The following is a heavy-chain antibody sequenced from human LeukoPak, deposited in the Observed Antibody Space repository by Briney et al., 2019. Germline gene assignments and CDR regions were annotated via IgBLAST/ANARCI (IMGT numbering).Heavy chain of an antibody. D-gene: IGHD2-2*01. CDR2: IYYSGST. CDR1: GGSISSSSYY. V-gene: IGHV4-39*01. Sequence: PSETLSLTCTVSGGSISSSSYYWGWIRQPPGKGLEWIGSIYYSGSTYYNPSLKSRVTISVDTSKNQFSLKLSSVTAADTAVYYCGTTPVVDYWGQGTLVTVSS. CDR3: GTTPVVDY. J-gene: IGHJ4*02.